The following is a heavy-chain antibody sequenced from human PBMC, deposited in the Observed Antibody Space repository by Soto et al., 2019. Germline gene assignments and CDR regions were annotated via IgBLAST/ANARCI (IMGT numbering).Heavy chain of an antibody. Sequence: QVQLQESGPGLVKPSETLSLTCTVSGGSVSGYYWSWIRQPPGERLEWIGYIYYSGSTDYNPSLKSRVSLSVDRSKNQFSLNLSSVTAADTAVYFCARATITFGGVSVFDIWGQGTKVTVSS. CDR1: GGSVSGYY. V-gene: IGHV4-59*02. CDR3: ARATITFGGVSVFDI. CDR2: IYYSGST. J-gene: IGHJ3*02. D-gene: IGHD3-16*01.